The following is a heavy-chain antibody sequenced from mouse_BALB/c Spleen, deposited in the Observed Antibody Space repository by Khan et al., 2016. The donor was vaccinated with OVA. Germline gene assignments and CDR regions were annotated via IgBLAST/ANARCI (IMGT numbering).Heavy chain of an antibody. J-gene: IGHJ3*01. CDR2: ISSGGDST. CDR1: GFSFSSYS. CDR3: GDHVTGSFAY. Sequence: EVQLQESGGDLVKPGGSLKLSCAASGFSFSSYSMSWVRQTPDKSLEWVASISSGGDSTYYPDSVKGRFTISRDNAKHTLYLQISDLKSEDTAMYYCGDHVTGSFAYWGQGTPVTVSA. D-gene: IGHD2-12*01. V-gene: IGHV5-6*01.